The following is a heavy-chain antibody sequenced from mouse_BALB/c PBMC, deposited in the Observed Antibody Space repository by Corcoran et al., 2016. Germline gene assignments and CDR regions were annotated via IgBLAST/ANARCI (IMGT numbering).Heavy chain of an antibody. CDR1: GYSFTGYY. D-gene: IGHD1-1*01. CDR2: INPYNGAT. Sequence: EVQLQQSGPELVKPGASVKISCKASGYSFTGYYMHWVKQSHVKGLEWIGRINPYNGATSYNQNFKDKASLTVDKSSSTAYMELHSLTSEDSAVYYCARRTPYYYFDYWGQGTTLTVSS. V-gene: IGHV1-26*01. CDR3: ARRTPYYYFDY. J-gene: IGHJ2*01.